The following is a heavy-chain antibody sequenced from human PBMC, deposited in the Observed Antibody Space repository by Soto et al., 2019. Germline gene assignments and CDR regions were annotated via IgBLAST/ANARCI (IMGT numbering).Heavy chain of an antibody. CDR1: GFTFSSYS. D-gene: IGHD3-10*01. CDR3: AREGIYGLYFDY. J-gene: IGHJ4*02. V-gene: IGHV3-21*01. Sequence: EVQLVESGGGLVKPGGSLRLSCAASGFTFSSYSMNWVRQAPGKGLEWVSSISSSSSYKYYTDSVKGQFTISRDNAKNSLYLQMNSLRAEDTAVYYCAREGIYGLYFDYWFQGTLVTVSS. CDR2: ISSSSSYK.